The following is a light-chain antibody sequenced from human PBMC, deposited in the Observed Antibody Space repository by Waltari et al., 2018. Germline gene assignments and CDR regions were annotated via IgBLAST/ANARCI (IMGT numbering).Light chain of an antibody. CDR1: QTISNH. CDR3: QHSDGPSP. J-gene: IGKJ2*01. Sequence: DIQMTQSPSPLSASVGDRVTITCRASQTISNHLNWYQHKPGQAPRLLIFGVSSLRGGVPSRFRGSGSETDFTLTISGLQPEDLATYYCQHSDGPSPFGQGTKLEIK. V-gene: IGKV1-39*01. CDR2: GVS.